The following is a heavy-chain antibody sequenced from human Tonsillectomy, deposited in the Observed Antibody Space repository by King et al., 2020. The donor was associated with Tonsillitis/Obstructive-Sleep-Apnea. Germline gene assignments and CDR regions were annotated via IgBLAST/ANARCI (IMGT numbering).Heavy chain of an antibody. V-gene: IGHV4-59*01. D-gene: IGHD5-12*01. Sequence: QLQESGPGLVKPSESLSLTCTVSGGSISNYFWTWIRQPPGKGLEWIVYIYYTGSTNYSPSLKCRVTISVDTSKNQFSLKLSSVTAADTAVYYCARGVATIADYYYFYVDVWGKGTTVTVSS. J-gene: IGHJ6*03. CDR2: IYYTGST. CDR1: GGSISNYF. CDR3: ARGVATIADYYYFYVDV.